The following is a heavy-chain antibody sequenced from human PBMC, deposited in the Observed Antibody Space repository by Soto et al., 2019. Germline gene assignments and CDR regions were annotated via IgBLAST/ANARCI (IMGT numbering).Heavy chain of an antibody. Sequence: PSETLSLTCTVSGGSISSCYRSCIRQPPGKGLEWIGYIYYSGSTNYNPSLKSRVTISVDTSKNQFSLKLSSVTAADTAVYYCAGSLGEYYFDYWGQGTLVTVSS. V-gene: IGHV4-59*08. D-gene: IGHD3-16*01. CDR3: AGSLGEYYFDY. J-gene: IGHJ4*02. CDR2: IYYSGST. CDR1: GGSISSCY.